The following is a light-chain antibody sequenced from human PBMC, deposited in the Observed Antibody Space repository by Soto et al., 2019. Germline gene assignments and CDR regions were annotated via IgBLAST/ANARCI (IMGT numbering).Light chain of an antibody. Sequence: EIVLTQSPATLSSFPGDRVTLSCRASQFINTRLAWYQHIPGQAPRRLIYQTSIRSAGIPARFSASGSGTDFTLTISAVQPEDFALYYFHQRQSWPRTFGQGTKVDI. CDR2: QTS. CDR3: HQRQSWPRT. J-gene: IGKJ1*01. V-gene: IGKV3-11*01. CDR1: QFINTR.